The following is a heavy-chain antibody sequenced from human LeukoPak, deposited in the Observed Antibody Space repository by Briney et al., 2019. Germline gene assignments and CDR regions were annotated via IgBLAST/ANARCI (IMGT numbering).Heavy chain of an antibody. J-gene: IGHJ4*02. CDR3: AKWGDYDVLTGYYVSDY. Sequence: KGLEWXXXITGSRGNTYYAASVQRRFTLSRDNSNNTLFLQMNSLRAEDTAVYYCAKWGDYDVLTGYYVSDYWGQGTLVTVSS. D-gene: IGHD3-9*01. CDR2: ITGSRGNT. V-gene: IGHV3-23*01.